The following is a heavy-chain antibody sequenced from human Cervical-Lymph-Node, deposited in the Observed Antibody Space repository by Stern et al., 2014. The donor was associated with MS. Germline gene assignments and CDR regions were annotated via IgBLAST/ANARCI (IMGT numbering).Heavy chain of an antibody. J-gene: IGHJ4*02. CDR2: IYPGDSDT. V-gene: IGHV5-51*01. CDR3: ARHKPYYYDRSGFFPLDY. Sequence: EVQLVESGAEVRKPGESLKISCKSSGYNFTTYWIGWVRQMPGKGLEWMGLIYPGDSDTRYSPSFQGQVTISADKSITTAYLQWSSLKASDTAIYYCARHKPYYYDRSGFFPLDYWGQGTLVTVSS. CDR1: GYNFTTYW. D-gene: IGHD3-22*01.